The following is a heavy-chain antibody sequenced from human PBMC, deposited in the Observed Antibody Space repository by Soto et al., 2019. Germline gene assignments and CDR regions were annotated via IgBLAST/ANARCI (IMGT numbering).Heavy chain of an antibody. CDR2: LYDVDGT. CDR1: GLTVRGKKY. CDR3: ASWLEREHAYDI. D-gene: IGHD1-1*01. Sequence: DVQLVASGGGLIQPGGSRRLSCAALGLTVRGKKYITWVRQAPGKGLEWVSALYDVDGTYYADSAKGRFTISRDNSNNMIYLQMNSLGPDDTAVYYCASWLEREHAYDIWGIGTMVNVFS. J-gene: IGHJ3*02. V-gene: IGHV3-53*01.